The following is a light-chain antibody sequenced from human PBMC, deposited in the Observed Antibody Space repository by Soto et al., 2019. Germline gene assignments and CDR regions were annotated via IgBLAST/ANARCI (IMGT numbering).Light chain of an antibody. CDR2: AAS. V-gene: IGKV1-17*01. CDR3: QQRSNWLGVT. J-gene: IGKJ5*01. Sequence: DIQMTQSPSSLSASVGDRVTITCRASQGIRNDLGWYQQKPGKAPKRLIYAASSLQSGVPSRFSGSGSGTEFTLTISSLQPEDFAVYYCQQRSNWLGVTFGQGTRLEIK. CDR1: QGIRND.